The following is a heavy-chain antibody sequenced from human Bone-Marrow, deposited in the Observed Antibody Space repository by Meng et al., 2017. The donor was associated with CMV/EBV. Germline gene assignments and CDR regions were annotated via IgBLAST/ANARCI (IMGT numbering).Heavy chain of an antibody. J-gene: IGHJ4*02. V-gene: IGHV3-48*01. CDR3: ARVQRLVRAGGFDY. Sequence: GESLKISFEASGFTFSSYSMNWVRQAPGKGLEWVSYISSGSSTIYYADSVKGRFTISRDNSKNTLYLQMNSLRAEDTAVYYCARVQRLVRAGGFDYWGQGTLVTVSS. CDR2: ISSGSSTI. CDR1: GFTFSSYS. D-gene: IGHD6-19*01.